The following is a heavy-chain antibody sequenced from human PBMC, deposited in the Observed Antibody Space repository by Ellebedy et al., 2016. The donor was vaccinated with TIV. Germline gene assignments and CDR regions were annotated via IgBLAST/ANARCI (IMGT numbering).Heavy chain of an antibody. CDR3: ARTLCYGDCGAFDI. D-gene: IGHD4-17*01. CDR1: GGSISSYY. J-gene: IGHJ3*02. V-gene: IGHV4-59*01. Sequence: SETLSLTXTVSGGSISSYYWSWIRQPPGKGLEWIGYIYYSGSTNYNPSLKSRVTISVDTSKNQFSLKLSSVTAADTAVYYCARTLCYGDCGAFDIWGQGTMVTVSS. CDR2: IYYSGST.